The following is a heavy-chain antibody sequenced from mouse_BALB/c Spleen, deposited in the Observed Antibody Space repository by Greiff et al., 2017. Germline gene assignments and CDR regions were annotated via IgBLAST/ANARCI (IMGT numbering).Heavy chain of an antibody. V-gene: IGHV10-1*02. CDR3: VRQSYDYEDFDY. CDR2: IRSKSNNYAT. D-gene: IGHD2-4*01. CDR1: GFTFNTYA. J-gene: IGHJ2*01. Sequence: EVKLVESGGGLVQPKGSLKLSCAASGFTFNTYAMNWVRQAPGKGLEWVARIRSKSNNYATYYADSVKDRFTISRDDSQSMLYLQMNNLKTEDTAMYYCVRQSYDYEDFDYWGQGTTLTVSS.